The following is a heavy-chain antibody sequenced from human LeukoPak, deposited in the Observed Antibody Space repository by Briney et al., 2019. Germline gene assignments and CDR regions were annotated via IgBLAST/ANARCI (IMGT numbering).Heavy chain of an antibody. J-gene: IGHJ4*02. V-gene: IGHV1-2*02. Sequence: EASVKVSCKASGYTFTGYYMHWVRQAPGRGLEWMGWINPNSGGTNYAQKFQGRVTMTRDTSISTAYMEMNRLTSDDTAVYYCARSLTVYYFDYWGQGTLVTVSS. D-gene: IGHD2-8*01. CDR1: GYTFTGYY. CDR3: ARSLTVYYFDY. CDR2: INPNSGGT.